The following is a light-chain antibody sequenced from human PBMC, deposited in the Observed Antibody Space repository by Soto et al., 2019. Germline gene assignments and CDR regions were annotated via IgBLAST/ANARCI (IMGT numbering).Light chain of an antibody. CDR1: RNDIGGYNF. V-gene: IGLV2-11*01. CDR3: CSYAGRDTRFV. Sequence: QSALTQPRSVSGSPGQSVTISCAGTRNDIGGYNFVSWYQQHPGKAPKLIISAVNERPSGVPDRFSGSKSGNTASLTISGLQAEDEAEYSCCSYAGRDTRFVFGTGTKLTVL. CDR2: AVN. J-gene: IGLJ1*01.